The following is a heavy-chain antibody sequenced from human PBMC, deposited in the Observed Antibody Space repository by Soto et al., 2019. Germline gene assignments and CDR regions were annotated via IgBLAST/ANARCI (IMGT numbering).Heavy chain of an antibody. CDR2: IYYSGST. Sequence: SETLSLTCTVSGGSISSSSYYWGWIRQPPGKGLEWIGSIYYSGSTYYNPSLKSRVTISVDTSKNQFSLKLSSVTAADTAVYYCARQVLGYYFLTGYYSYVMDVWGKGPTVPVSS. J-gene: IGHJ6*04. D-gene: IGHD3-9*01. CDR3: ARQVLGYYFLTGYYSYVMDV. V-gene: IGHV4-39*01. CDR1: GGSISSSSYY.